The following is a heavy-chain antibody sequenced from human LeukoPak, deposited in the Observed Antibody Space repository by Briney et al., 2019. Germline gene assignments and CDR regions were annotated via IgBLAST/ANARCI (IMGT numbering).Heavy chain of an antibody. J-gene: IGHJ4*02. CDR2: INSDGSDT. D-gene: IGHD6-19*01. CDR3: ARLSSGWSLDY. CDR1: EFTFSNYW. V-gene: IGHV3-74*01. Sequence: GGSLRLACAASEFTFSNYWMHWVRQAPGKGLVWVSRINSDGSDTTYADSVKGRFTISRDNAKNSLYLQMNSLRAEDTAVYYCARLSSGWSLDYWGQGTPVTVSS.